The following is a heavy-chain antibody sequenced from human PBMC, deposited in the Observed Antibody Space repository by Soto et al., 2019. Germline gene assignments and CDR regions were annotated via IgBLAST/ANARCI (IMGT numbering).Heavy chain of an antibody. J-gene: IGHJ5*02. Sequence: QITLKESGPTLVKPTQTLTLTCTFSGFSLSTSGVGVGWIRQPPGKALEWLALIYWDDDKRYSPSLKSRLTITKDTSKNQVVLTLPNMDPVDTATYYCAHSPEYCSSSSCFTASWFDPWGQGTLVTVSS. CDR3: AHSPEYCSSSSCFTASWFDP. CDR2: IYWDDDK. V-gene: IGHV2-5*02. CDR1: GFSLSTSGVG. D-gene: IGHD2-2*02.